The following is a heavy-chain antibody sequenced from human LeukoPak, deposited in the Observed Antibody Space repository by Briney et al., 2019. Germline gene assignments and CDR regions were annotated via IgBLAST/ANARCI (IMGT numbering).Heavy chain of an antibody. CDR1: GFTFSYFA. CDR2: VSSNGDKT. D-gene: IGHD2-2*01. Sequence: PGGSLRLSCAASGFTFSYFAMHWVRQAPGKGLEYISAVSSNGDKTYYADSVKGRFGISRDNSKNTLYLQMGSLRAEDMAVYYCARGGYCSTTSCYEGSGDYYYGMDVWGRGTTVTVSS. V-gene: IGHV3-64*02. CDR3: ARGGYCSTTSCYEGSGDYYYGMDV. J-gene: IGHJ6*04.